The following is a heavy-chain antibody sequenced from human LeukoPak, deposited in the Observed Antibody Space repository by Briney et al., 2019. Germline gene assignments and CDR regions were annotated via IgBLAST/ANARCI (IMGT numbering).Heavy chain of an antibody. Sequence: KVSCKASGGTFSSYAISWVRQAPGQGLEWMGRIIPILGIANYAQKFQGRVTITADKSTSTAYMELSSLRSEDTAVYYCARYCSSTSCYSSIDYWGQGTLVTVSS. CDR3: ARYCSSTSCYSSIDY. V-gene: IGHV1-69*04. J-gene: IGHJ4*02. CDR1: GGTFSSYA. CDR2: IIPILGIA. D-gene: IGHD2-2*01.